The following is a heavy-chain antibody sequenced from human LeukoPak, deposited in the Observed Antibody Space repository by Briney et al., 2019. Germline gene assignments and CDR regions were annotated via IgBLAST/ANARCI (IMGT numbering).Heavy chain of an antibody. V-gene: IGHV1-2*02. CDR2: NNPNSGGT. Sequence: ASVKVSCKASGYTFTGYYMHWVRQAPGQGLEWMGWNNPNSGGTNYAQKFQGRVTMTRDTSISTAYMELSRLRSDDTAVYYCARERRIVGATTAFDIWGQGTMVTVSS. J-gene: IGHJ3*02. D-gene: IGHD1-26*01. CDR1: GYTFTGYY. CDR3: ARERRIVGATTAFDI.